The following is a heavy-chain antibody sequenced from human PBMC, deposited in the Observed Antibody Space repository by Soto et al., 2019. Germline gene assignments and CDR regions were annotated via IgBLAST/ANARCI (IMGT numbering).Heavy chain of an antibody. V-gene: IGHV3-53*04. CDR3: ARGPYGTGGDYYYGMDV. CDR1: GLTVSSNY. CDR2: LYSGGDT. Sequence: EVQLEESGGGLVQPGGSLRLSCAVSGLTVSSNYMSWVRRAPGKGLEWVSVLYSGGDTYYADSVRGRFTISRHNSKNTLFLQMNSLRAEDTAVYYCARGPYGTGGDYYYGMDVWGQGTTVTVSS. J-gene: IGHJ6*02. D-gene: IGHD3-10*01.